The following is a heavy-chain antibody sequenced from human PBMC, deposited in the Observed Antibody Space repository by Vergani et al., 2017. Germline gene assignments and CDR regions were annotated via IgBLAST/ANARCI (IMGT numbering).Heavy chain of an antibody. J-gene: IGHJ6*02. V-gene: IGHV3-30*18. D-gene: IGHD6-6*01. Sequence: VQLVESGGGVVQPGRSLRLSCAASGFTFSSYGMHWVRQAPGKGLEWVAVISYDGSNKYYADSVKGRFTISRDNSKNTLYLQMNSLRAEDTAVYYCAKEQLFNYGMDVWGQGTTVTVSS. CDR3: AKEQLFNYGMDV. CDR2: ISYDGSNK. CDR1: GFTFSSYG.